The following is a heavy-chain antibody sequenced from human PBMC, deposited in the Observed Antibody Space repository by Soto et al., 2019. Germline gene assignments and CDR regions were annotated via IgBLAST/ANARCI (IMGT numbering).Heavy chain of an antibody. CDR3: ARGIQNRYRMDV. Sequence: EVQLVESGGGVVEPGGSLRLSCAAAGFTFSNHWMQWVRQAPGKGLVWVSRVNSDGSSTFFADSVRGRFTISRDNATNTVYPEMNSLRGEDTAVYYCARGIQNRYRMDVWGQGTTVTVSS. CDR1: GFTFSNHW. J-gene: IGHJ6*02. V-gene: IGHV3-74*01. D-gene: IGHD5-18*01. CDR2: VNSDGSST.